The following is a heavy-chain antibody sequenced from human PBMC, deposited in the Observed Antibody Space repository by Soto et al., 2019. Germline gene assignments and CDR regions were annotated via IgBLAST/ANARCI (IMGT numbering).Heavy chain of an antibody. CDR2: IFPSDSDT. J-gene: IGHJ5*02. D-gene: IGHD6-6*01. CDR3: ARHPPFRSASARLAP. CDR1: EGRCVDNG. V-gene: IGHV5-51*01. Sequence: SIKNCYSAAEGRCVDNGGGWVIKITGEGLEWMGIIFPSDSDTIYSPSFQGQVTISADKSTSTAYLQWSSLKPSDTAIYYCARHPPFRSASARLAPWGQRTPV.